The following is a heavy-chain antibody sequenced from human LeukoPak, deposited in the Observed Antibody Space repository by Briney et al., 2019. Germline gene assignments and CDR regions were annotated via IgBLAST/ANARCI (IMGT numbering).Heavy chain of an antibody. CDR2: INHSGST. V-gene: IGHV4-34*01. J-gene: IGHJ5*02. CDR1: GGSFSGYY. D-gene: IGHD3-10*01. Sequence: SETLSLTCAVYGGSFSGYYWSWIRQPPGKGLEWIGEINHSGSTNYNPSLKSRVTISVDTSKNQFSLKLSSVTAADTAVYYYARGRRITMVRGVRFDPWGQGTLVTVSS. CDR3: ARGRRITMVRGVRFDP.